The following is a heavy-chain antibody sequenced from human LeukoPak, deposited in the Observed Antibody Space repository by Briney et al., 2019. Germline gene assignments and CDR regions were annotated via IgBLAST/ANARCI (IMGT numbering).Heavy chain of an antibody. D-gene: IGHD3-10*01. J-gene: IGHJ4*02. CDR2: IYTSGST. CDR3: ARDSRITHYFDF. CDR1: GGSISSYY. Sequence: PSETLSPTCTVSGGSISSYYWSWIRQPAGKGLEWIGRIYTSGSTNYNPSLKSRVTMSVDTSKNQFSLKLSSVTAADTAVYFCARDSRITHYFDFWGQGTLVTVSS. V-gene: IGHV4-4*07.